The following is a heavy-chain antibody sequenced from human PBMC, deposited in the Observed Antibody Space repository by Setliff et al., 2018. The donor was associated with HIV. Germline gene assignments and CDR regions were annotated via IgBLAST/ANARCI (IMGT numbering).Heavy chain of an antibody. V-gene: IGHV3-13*01. J-gene: IGHJ5*02. Sequence: GGSLRLSCEASGFTFSDYDFPWVRQAAGKGLEWVSSIGTGGDTYYVDSVKGRFTISRDNAKNSLYLQLNSLRAEDTAVYYCASSGSGSYINWFGPWGQGTLVTVSS. CDR3: ASSGSGSYINWFGP. CDR1: GFTFSDYD. CDR2: IGTGGDT. D-gene: IGHD3-10*01.